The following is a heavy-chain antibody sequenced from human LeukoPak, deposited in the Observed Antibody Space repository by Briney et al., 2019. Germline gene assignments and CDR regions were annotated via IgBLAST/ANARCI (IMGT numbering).Heavy chain of an antibody. D-gene: IGHD3-3*01. V-gene: IGHV4-39*07. CDR3: ARTDYFWSGYYYFDY. CDR2: IYYSGST. Sequence: PSETLSLTCTVSGGSISTNNYYWGWIRQPPGKGLEWIGSIYYSGSTYYNPSLKSRVTISVDTSKNQFSLKLSSVTAADTAVYYCARTDYFWSGYYYFDYWGQGTLVTVSS. J-gene: IGHJ4*02. CDR1: GGSISTNNYY.